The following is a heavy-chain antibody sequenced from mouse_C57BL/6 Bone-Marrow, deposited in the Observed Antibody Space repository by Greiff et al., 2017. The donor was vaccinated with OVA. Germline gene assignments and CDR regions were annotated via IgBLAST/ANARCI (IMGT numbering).Heavy chain of an antibody. CDR2: IHPNSGST. J-gene: IGHJ3*01. D-gene: IGHD4-1*01. Sequence: QVQLQQSGAELVKPGASVKLSCKASGYTFTSYWMHWVKQRPGQGLEWIGMIHPNSGSTNYNEKFKSKATLTVDKSSSTAYMQLSSLTSEDSAVYYCARREANWVLAYWGQGTLVTVSA. V-gene: IGHV1-64*01. CDR3: ARREANWVLAY. CDR1: GYTFTSYW.